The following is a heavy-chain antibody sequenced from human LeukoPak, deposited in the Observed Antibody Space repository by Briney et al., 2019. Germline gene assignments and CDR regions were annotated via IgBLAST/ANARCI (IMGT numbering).Heavy chain of an antibody. Sequence: PSETLSLTCAVSGGSISSSNWWRWVRQPPEKGLEMIWENYHSGSTNYNPSLKSRITISVDTSNNQFSLQLSSVTAADTAVYYCARLYLNAGRNWFDPWGQGTLVTVSS. V-gene: IGHV4-4*02. CDR1: GGSISSSNW. J-gene: IGHJ5*02. CDR3: ARLYLNAGRNWFDP. CDR2: NYHSGST. D-gene: IGHD1-26*01.